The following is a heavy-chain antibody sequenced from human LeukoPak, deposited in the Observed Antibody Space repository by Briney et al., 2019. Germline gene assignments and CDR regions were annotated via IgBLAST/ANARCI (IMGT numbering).Heavy chain of an antibody. V-gene: IGHV3-11*06. CDR3: AREEGYCSSTSCPNWFDP. D-gene: IGHD2-2*01. Sequence: GGSRRLSCAASGFTFSDYYMSWIRQAPGKGLEWVSYISSSSSYTNYADSVKGRFTISRDNAKNSLYLQMNSLRAEDTAVYYCAREEGYCSSTSCPNWFDPWGQGTLVTVSS. CDR1: GFTFSDYY. J-gene: IGHJ5*02. CDR2: ISSSSSYT.